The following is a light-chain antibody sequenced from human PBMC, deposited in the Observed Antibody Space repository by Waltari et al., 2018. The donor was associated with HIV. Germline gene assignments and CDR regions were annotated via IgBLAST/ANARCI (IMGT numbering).Light chain of an antibody. Sequence: QSALTQPPSASGSLGQSVTISCTGSSSDVGRYDYVPWYQQHPGKAPKLLIFEVNNRPSGVPDRFSGSKSGNTASLTVSGLQAEDEAEYSCSSYAGINPVIFGGGTTLTVL. V-gene: IGLV2-8*01. CDR2: EVN. CDR3: SSYAGINPVI. CDR1: SSDVGRYDY. J-gene: IGLJ2*01.